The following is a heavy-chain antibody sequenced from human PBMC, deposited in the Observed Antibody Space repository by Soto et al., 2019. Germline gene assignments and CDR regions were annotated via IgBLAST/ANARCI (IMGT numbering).Heavy chain of an antibody. Sequence: SETLCLTYIVSGGSISGSSYSWAWIRQPPGKGLDWIGNIYYGGSTYYNPSLKSRVTISVDTSKNQFSLKLSSVTAADTAVYYCARGEDVVPAAMAFDPWGQGTLVTVSS. CDR1: GGSISGSSYS. V-gene: IGHV4-39*07. CDR3: ARGEDVVPAAMAFDP. J-gene: IGHJ5*02. D-gene: IGHD2-2*01. CDR2: IYYGGST.